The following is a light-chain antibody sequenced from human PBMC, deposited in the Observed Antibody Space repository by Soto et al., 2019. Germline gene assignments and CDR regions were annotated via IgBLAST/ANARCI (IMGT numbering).Light chain of an antibody. CDR3: QHYSSYSEA. CDR1: QTISSW. Sequence: DIQMTQSPSTLSGSVGDRVTITSRASQTISSWLAWYQQKPGKAPKLLIYKASTLKSGVPSRFSGSGSGTEFTLTISSLQPDDFATYYCQHYSSYSEAFGQGTKVDIK. J-gene: IGKJ1*01. V-gene: IGKV1-5*03. CDR2: KAS.